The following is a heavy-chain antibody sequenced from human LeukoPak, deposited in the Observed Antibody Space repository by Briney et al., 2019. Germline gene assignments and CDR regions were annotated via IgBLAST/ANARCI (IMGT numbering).Heavy chain of an antibody. CDR1: GVSISSHY. Sequence: PSETLSLTCSASGVSISSHYLSWIRQPAGEGLEWIGRIYTSGSINYNPSLNSRVTISVDKSKNHLSLNLSSVTAADTAFYYCARDWRYCSVGSCSYYFDYWGQGALVTVSS. V-gene: IGHV4-4*07. CDR3: ARDWRYCSVGSCSYYFDY. CDR2: IYTSGSI. J-gene: IGHJ4*02. D-gene: IGHD2-15*01.